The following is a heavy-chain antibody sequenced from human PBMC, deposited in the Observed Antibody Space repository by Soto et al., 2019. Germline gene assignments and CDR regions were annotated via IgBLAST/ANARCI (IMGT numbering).Heavy chain of an antibody. J-gene: IGHJ4*02. V-gene: IGHV3-23*01. CDR1: GFTFSSYA. CDR3: AKSRGKAAAGTAFDY. D-gene: IGHD6-13*01. Sequence: GGSLRLSCAASGFTFSSYAMSWVRQAPGKGLEWVSAISGSGVSTYYADSVKGRFTISRDNSKNTLYLQMNSLRAEDTAVYYCAKSRGKAAAGTAFDYWGQGTLVTVSS. CDR2: ISGSGVST.